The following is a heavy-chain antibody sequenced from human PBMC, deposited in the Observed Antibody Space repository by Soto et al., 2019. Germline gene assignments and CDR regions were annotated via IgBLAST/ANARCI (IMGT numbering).Heavy chain of an antibody. CDR3: ARDMGGYSYGTLDY. CDR2: IFSGDST. Sequence: EVQLVESGGGLVQPGGSLRLSCAASGFTVSGNYMNWVRQAPGKGLEWVSVIFSGDSTYYTDSVKGRFTISRVNSKNTVYLQMNSLRAEDTAVYYCARDMGGYSYGTLDYWGQGTLVTVSS. D-gene: IGHD5-18*01. J-gene: IGHJ4*02. V-gene: IGHV3-66*01. CDR1: GFTVSGNY.